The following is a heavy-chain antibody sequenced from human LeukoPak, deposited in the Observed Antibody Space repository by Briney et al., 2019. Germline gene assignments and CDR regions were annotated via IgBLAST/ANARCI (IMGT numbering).Heavy chain of an antibody. CDR3: ARQYADTPHFDY. Sequence: PGGSLRLSCAASGFTFSSYDMHWVRQATGKGLEWVSAVGTAGDTYYPGSVKGRFTISRENAKNSLYLQMNSLRAGDTAVYYCARQYADTPHFDYWGQGTLVTVSS. J-gene: IGHJ4*02. V-gene: IGHV3-13*01. CDR1: GFTFSSYD. D-gene: IGHD3-9*01. CDR2: VGTAGDT.